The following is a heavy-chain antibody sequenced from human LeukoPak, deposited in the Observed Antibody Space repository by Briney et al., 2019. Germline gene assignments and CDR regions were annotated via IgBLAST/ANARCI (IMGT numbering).Heavy chain of an antibody. CDR2: IYYSGST. D-gene: IGHD1-26*01. CDR1: GGSFSGYY. CDR3: ARVEILGYFDY. J-gene: IGHJ4*02. Sequence: MTSETLSLTCAVYGGSFSGYYWSWIRQPPGKGLEWIGYIYYSGSTNYNPSLKSRVTISVDTSKNQFSLKLSSVTAADAAVYYCARVEILGYFDYWGQGTLVTVSS. V-gene: IGHV4-59*01.